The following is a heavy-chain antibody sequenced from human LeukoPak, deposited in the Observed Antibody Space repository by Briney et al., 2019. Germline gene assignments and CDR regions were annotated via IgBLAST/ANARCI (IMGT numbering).Heavy chain of an antibody. CDR3: ARGHSTWFDP. J-gene: IGHJ5*02. V-gene: IGHV4-39*07. CDR1: GGSISSSSYY. D-gene: IGHD2/OR15-2a*01. Sequence: PSETLSLTCTVSGGSISSSSYYWGWIRQPPGKGLEWIGSIYYSGSTYYNPSLKSRVTISVDTSKNQFSLKLSSVTAADTAVYYCARGHSTWFDPWGQGTLVTVSS. CDR2: IYYSGST.